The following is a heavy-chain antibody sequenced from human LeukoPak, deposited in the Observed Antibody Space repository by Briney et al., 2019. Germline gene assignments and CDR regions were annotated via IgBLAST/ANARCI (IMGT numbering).Heavy chain of an antibody. CDR1: GGSISSGSYY. D-gene: IGHD3-10*01. CDR2: IYTSGST. CDR3: ARVVYRGENWFDP. J-gene: IGHJ5*02. Sequence: SQTLSLTCTVSGGSISSGSYYWSWIRQPAGTGLEWIGRIYTSGSTNYNPSLKSRVTISVDTSKNQYSLKLNSVTAADTAVYYCARVVYRGENWFDPWGQGTLVTVSS. V-gene: IGHV4-61*02.